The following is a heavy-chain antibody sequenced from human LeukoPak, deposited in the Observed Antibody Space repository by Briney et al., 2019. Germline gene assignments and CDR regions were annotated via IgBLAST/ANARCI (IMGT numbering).Heavy chain of an antibody. CDR2: IYYSGGT. V-gene: IGHV4-39*01. D-gene: IGHD5-12*01. CDR1: GDSISSSSYY. J-gene: IGHJ4*02. CDR3: ARLDYNNYLDY. Sequence: SETLSLTCTVSGDSISSSSYYWGWIRQPPGKGLEWIGNIYYSGGTYYNPSLKSRVTISVDTSKNQFSLKLSSVTAADTAVYYCARLDYNNYLDYWGQGTLVTVSS.